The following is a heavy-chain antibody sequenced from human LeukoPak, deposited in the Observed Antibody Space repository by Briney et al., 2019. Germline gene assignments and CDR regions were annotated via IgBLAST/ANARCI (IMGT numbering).Heavy chain of an antibody. V-gene: IGHV1-2*02. CDR3: ARDVPAATYYYYYYGMDV. J-gene: IGHJ6*02. Sequence: ASVKVYCKASGYTFTGYCMHWVRQAPGQGLEWMGWINPNSGGTNYAQKFQGRVTMTRDTSISTAYMELSRLRSDDTAVYYCARDVPAATYYYYYYGMDVRGQGTTVTVSS. CDR1: GYTFTGYC. CDR2: INPNSGGT. D-gene: IGHD2-2*01.